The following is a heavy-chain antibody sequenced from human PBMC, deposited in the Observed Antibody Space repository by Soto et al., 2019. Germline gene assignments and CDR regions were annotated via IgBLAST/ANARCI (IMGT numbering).Heavy chain of an antibody. CDR1: GITFRVYY. Sequence: EVQLLESGGGLVQPGGSLRLSCAAYGITFRVYYMSWIRQAPGKGLEWVAGISGSGDRTFYADSVKGRFTISRDNSKNTLYLQLDSLRADDTAVYYCVTTTIPAVLVVPNSRPFEVWGQGTMVTLSS. V-gene: IGHV3-23*01. CDR2: ISGSGDRT. J-gene: IGHJ3*01. D-gene: IGHD6-13*01. CDR3: VTTTIPAVLVVPNSRPFEV.